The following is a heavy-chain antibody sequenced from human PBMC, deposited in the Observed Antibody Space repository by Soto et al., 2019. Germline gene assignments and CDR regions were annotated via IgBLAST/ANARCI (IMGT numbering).Heavy chain of an antibody. Sequence: SDTLSLTCTVSCGSIISSSYYWGWIRQPPGKGLEWIGSIYYSGSTYYNPSLKSRVTISVDTSKNQFSLKLSSVTAADTAVYYCARLEVVVAATRDYYYGMDVWGQGTTVTVS. CDR3: ARLEVVVAATRDYYYGMDV. V-gene: IGHV4-39*01. D-gene: IGHD2-15*01. J-gene: IGHJ6*02. CDR1: CGSIISSSYY. CDR2: IYYSGST.